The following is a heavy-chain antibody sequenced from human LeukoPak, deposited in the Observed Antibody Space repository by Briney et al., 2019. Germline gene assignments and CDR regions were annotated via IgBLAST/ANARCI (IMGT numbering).Heavy chain of an antibody. J-gene: IGHJ4*02. CDR1: GHSFTSSW. CDR2: IYPDDSDT. D-gene: IGHD6-19*01. Sequence: GESLKISCKGSGHSFTSSWIGWVRQMPGKGLEWMGIIYPDDSDTRYSPSFQGQVTITADKSISTAYLQWSSLKASDNAMYYCARQRRSSGWPNDYWGQGTLVTVSS. V-gene: IGHV5-51*01. CDR3: ARQRRSSGWPNDY.